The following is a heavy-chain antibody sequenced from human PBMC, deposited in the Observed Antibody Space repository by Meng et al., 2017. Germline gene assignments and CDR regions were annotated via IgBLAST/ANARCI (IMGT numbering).Heavy chain of an antibody. D-gene: IGHD2-21*02. Sequence: GQLQQWGAGLLKPSETLSLTCAVYGGSFSGYYWGWIRQPPGKGLEWIGEINHSGSTNYNPSLKSRVTISVDTSKNQFSLKLSSVTAADTAVYYCARVGKVVTAPLTYWGQGTLVTVSS. CDR2: INHSGST. J-gene: IGHJ4*02. CDR1: GGSFSGYY. V-gene: IGHV4-34*01. CDR3: ARVGKVVTAPLTY.